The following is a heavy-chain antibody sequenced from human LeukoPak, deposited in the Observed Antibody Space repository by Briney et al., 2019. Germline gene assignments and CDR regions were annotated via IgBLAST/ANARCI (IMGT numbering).Heavy chain of an antibody. V-gene: IGHV4-59*01. CDR1: GGSMSDYF. J-gene: IGHJ4*02. Sequence: PSETLSLTCTVSGGSMSDYFWSWIRQAPEKGLEWIGYIYYSGSSDYNPSLKSRVTISVDTSKNQFSLKLSSVTAADTAVYYCARVVYDFWSGYYREVYYFDYWGQGTLVTVSS. CDR2: IYYSGSS. D-gene: IGHD3-3*01. CDR3: ARVVYDFWSGYYREVYYFDY.